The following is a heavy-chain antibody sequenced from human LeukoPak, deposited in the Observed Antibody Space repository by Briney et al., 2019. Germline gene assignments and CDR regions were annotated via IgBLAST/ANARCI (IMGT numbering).Heavy chain of an antibody. CDR1: GFTFSNAW. V-gene: IGHV3-15*01. D-gene: IGHD3-10*01. CDR3: TTVPQRRLSWFGELPH. J-gene: IGHJ4*02. CDR2: IKSKTDGGTT. Sequence: PGGSLRLSCAASGFTFSNAWMSWVRQAPGKGLEWVGRIKSKTDGGTTDYAAPVKGRFTISRDDSKNTLYLQMNSLKTEDTAVYYCTTVPQRRLSWFGELPHWGQGTLVTVSS.